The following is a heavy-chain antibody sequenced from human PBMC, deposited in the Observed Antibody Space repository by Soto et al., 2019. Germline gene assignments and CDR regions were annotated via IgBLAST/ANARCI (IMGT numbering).Heavy chain of an antibody. V-gene: IGHV1-2*04. Sequence: ASVKVSCKASGYTFTGYYMHWVRQAPGQGLEWMGWINPNSGGTNYAQKLQGWVTMTRDTSISTAYMELSRLRSDDTAVYYCARGPWMRYSGYGLDVWGQGTTVTVSS. CDR3: ARGPWMRYSGYGLDV. CDR1: GYTFTGYY. J-gene: IGHJ6*02. D-gene: IGHD5-12*01. CDR2: INPNSGGT.